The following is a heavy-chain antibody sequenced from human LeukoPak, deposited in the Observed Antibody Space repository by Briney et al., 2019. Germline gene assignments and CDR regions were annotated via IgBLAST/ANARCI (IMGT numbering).Heavy chain of an antibody. CDR3: ARCGSSWYYFDY. CDR2: IYYSGST. V-gene: IGHV4-30-2*05. Sequence: TSETLSLTCAVSGGSISSGGYSWSWIRQPPGKGLEWIGYIYYSGSTYYNPSLKSRVTISVDTSKNQFSLKLSSVTAADTAVYYCARCGSSWYYFDYWGQGTLVTVSS. CDR1: GGSISSGGYS. J-gene: IGHJ4*02. D-gene: IGHD6-13*01.